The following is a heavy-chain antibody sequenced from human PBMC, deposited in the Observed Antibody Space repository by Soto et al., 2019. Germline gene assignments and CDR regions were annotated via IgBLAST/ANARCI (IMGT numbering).Heavy chain of an antibody. V-gene: IGHV1-69*01. CDR3: ARSQGSSTSLEIYYYYYYGMDV. D-gene: IGHD2-2*01. CDR2: IIPISGTA. J-gene: IGHJ6*02. Sequence: QVQLVQSGAEVKKPGSSVKVSCMASGGTFSSYAISWVRQAPGQGLEWRGGIIPISGTANYAQKFQGRVTITADESTSTAYMELSSLRSEDTAVYYCARSQGSSTSLEIYYYYYYGMDVWGQGTTVTVSS. CDR1: GGTFSSYA.